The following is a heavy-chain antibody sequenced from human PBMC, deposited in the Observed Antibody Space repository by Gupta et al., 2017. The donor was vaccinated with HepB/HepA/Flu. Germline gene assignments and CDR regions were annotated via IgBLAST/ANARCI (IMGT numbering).Heavy chain of an antibody. CDR3: ARGRAAATYYYYMDV. J-gene: IGHJ6*03. V-gene: IGHV1-8*03. CDR2: MNPNSGNT. D-gene: IGHD2-15*01. CDR1: GYTFTNYE. Sequence: QVQLVQSGAEVKKPGASVKDSCKASGYTFTNYEINWVRQATGQGLECMGWMNPNSGNTGYAQKFQGRLTITGNTSISTAYMELSNLRSEDKAVYYCARGRAAATYYYYMDVWGKGTTVTVSS.